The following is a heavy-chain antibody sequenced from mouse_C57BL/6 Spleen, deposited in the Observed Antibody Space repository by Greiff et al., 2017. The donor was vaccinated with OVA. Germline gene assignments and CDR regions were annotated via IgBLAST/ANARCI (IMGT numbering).Heavy chain of an antibody. V-gene: IGHV14-4*01. CDR3: TTASHSFAY. Sequence: EVQLQQSGAELVRPGASVKLSCTASGFNIKDDYMHWVKQRPEQGLEWIGWIDPENGDTEYASKFQGKATITADTSSNTAYLQLSSLTSEDTAVYYCTTASHSFAYWGQGTLVTVSA. CDR2: IDPENGDT. J-gene: IGHJ3*01. CDR1: GFNIKDDY.